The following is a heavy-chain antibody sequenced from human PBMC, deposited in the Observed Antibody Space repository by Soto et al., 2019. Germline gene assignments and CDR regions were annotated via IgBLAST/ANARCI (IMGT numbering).Heavy chain of an antibody. CDR1: GGIFSSYA. CDR2: ITPIFGTA. D-gene: IGHD6-13*01. V-gene: IGHV1-69*12. CDR3: ARWVRAAAGTFAY. Sequence: QVQLVQSGAEVKKPGSSVTVSCKASGGIFSSYAISWVRQAPGQGLEWMGGITPIFGTAHYAQKFQGRVTITADESTSTAYVGLISLRSEDTAVYYCARWVRAAAGTFAYWGQGTLVTVSS. J-gene: IGHJ4*02.